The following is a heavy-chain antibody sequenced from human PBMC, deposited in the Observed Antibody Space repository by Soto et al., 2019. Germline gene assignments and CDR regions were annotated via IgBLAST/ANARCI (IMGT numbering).Heavy chain of an antibody. J-gene: IGHJ3*02. D-gene: IGHD5-18*01. CDR3: AKVPSRYGPPFDAFDI. Sequence: GGSLRLSCAASGFTFSSYGMHWVRQAPGKGLEWVAVISYDGSNKYYADSVKGRFTISRDNSKNTLYLQMNSLRAEDTAVYYCAKVPSRYGPPFDAFDIWGQGTMVTVSS. CDR1: GFTFSSYG. V-gene: IGHV3-30*18. CDR2: ISYDGSNK.